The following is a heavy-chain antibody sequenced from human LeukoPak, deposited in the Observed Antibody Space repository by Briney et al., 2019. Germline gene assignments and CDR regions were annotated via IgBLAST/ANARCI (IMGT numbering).Heavy chain of an antibody. CDR1: GFTFSSYS. Sequence: GGSLRLSCAASGFTFSSYSMNWVRQAPGKGLEWVSVIYSGGSTYYADSVKGRFTISRDNSKNTLYLQMNSLRAEDTAVYYCARDLDFWSGYPDWGQGTLVTVSS. V-gene: IGHV3-53*01. D-gene: IGHD3-3*01. CDR3: ARDLDFWSGYPD. CDR2: IYSGGST. J-gene: IGHJ4*02.